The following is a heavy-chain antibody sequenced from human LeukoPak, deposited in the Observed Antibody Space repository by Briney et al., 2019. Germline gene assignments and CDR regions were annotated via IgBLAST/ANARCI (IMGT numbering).Heavy chain of an antibody. CDR1: GGSISSTNYF. Sequence: TSETLSLTCTVSGGSISSTNYFWGWLRQPPGMGLEWLVSIYYVVRTYSNSSLKSRVTLSVDTSKTQFSLKLNSVTAADTAVYYCARGDRTGTNFDFGGQGTLVSVSS. J-gene: IGHJ4*02. CDR2: IYYVVRT. CDR3: ARGDRTGTNFDF. D-gene: IGHD1-7*01. V-gene: IGHV4-39*01.